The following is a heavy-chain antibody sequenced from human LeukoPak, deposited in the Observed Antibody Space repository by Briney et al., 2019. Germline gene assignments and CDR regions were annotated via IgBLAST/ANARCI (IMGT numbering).Heavy chain of an antibody. CDR1: GFTFSSYS. CDR3: ARHLGGYAGEGFDY. Sequence: PGGSLRLSCAASGFTFSSYSMNWVRQAPGKGLEWVSSISSSSSYIYYADSVKGRFTISRDNSKNTLYLQMNSLRAEDTAVYYCARHLGGYAGEGFDYWGQGTLVTVSS. D-gene: IGHD5-12*01. V-gene: IGHV3-21*01. CDR2: ISSSSSYI. J-gene: IGHJ4*02.